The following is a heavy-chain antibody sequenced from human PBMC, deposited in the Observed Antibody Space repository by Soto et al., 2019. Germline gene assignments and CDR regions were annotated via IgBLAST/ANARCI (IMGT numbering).Heavy chain of an antibody. J-gene: IGHJ4*02. CDR1: GDSITSSYW. CDR3: VRDDIGLGIDY. CDR2: IHHSGVT. V-gene: IGHV4-4*02. Sequence: SETLSLTCAVSGDSITSSYWSWLRQPPGKGLEWIADIHHSGVTNYNPSLKSRVIISLDNAKNTLYLQMNSLRAEDTAVYYCVRDDIGLGIDYWGLGTRVTVSS. D-gene: IGHD1-26*01.